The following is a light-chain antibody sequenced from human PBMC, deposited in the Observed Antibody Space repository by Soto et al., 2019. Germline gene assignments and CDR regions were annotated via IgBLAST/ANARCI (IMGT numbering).Light chain of an antibody. V-gene: IGLV1-51*01. CDR3: GTWDSSLSAGV. J-gene: IGLJ2*01. CDR1: SSNVGKNY. Sequence: QPVLTQPPSVSAAPGQKVTISCSGSSSNVGKNYVSWYQQLPGTAPKLLIYDNNKRPSGIPDRFSGSKSGTSATLGITGLQTGDEADYYCGTWDSSLSAGVFGGGTKLTVL. CDR2: DNN.